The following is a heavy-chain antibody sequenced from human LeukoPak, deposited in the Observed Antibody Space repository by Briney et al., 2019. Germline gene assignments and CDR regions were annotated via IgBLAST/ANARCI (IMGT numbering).Heavy chain of an antibody. CDR1: GVSISNYY. Sequence: SETLSLACTVSGVSISNYYWSWIRQPPGKGLEWIGYIFDSGSTNYNPSLKSRVTISVDTSKNQFSLKLNSVTAADTAVYYCARHRGYTYGPNWYFDLWGRGTLDTVSS. CDR3: ARHRGYTYGPNWYFDL. CDR2: IFDSGST. V-gene: IGHV4-59*01. D-gene: IGHD5-18*01. J-gene: IGHJ2*01.